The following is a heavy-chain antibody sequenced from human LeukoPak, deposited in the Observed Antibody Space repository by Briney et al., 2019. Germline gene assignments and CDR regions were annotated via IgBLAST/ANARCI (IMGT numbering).Heavy chain of an antibody. J-gene: IGHJ4*02. CDR3: ATDLGVDPAFVHVY. CDR2: IDPEDGET. D-gene: IGHD5-18*01. Sequence: ASVKVSCKVSGYTFTDDSINWVQQAPGKGLEWMGLIDPEDGETKYAEKFQGRVTITADRSTDTAYMELSSLRSDDTAVYYCATDLGVDPAFVHVYRGQGTLVTVSS. CDR1: GYTFTDDS. V-gene: IGHV1-69-2*01.